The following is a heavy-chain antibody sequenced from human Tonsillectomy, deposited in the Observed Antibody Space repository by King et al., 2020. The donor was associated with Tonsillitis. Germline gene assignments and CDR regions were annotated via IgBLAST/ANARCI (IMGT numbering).Heavy chain of an antibody. CDR1: GFSLSTSGVG. D-gene: IGHD3-3*01. Sequence: ITLKESGPTLVKPTQTLTLTCTFSGFSLSTSGVGVGWIRQPPGKALEWLALIYWDDDKRYSPSLKSRLTITKDTSKNQVVLTMTNMDPVDTATYYCARFWIGYFVTPHDAFDIWGQGTLVTVSS. J-gene: IGHJ3*02. V-gene: IGHV2-5*02. CDR3: ARFWIGYFVTPHDAFDI. CDR2: IYWDDDK.